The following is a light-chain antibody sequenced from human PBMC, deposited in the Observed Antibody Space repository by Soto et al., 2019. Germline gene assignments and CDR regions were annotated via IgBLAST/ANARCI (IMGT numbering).Light chain of an antibody. CDR3: LHLNRYPLT. V-gene: IGKV1-9*01. Sequence: DIQLTQSPSFLSASVGDRVTITCRASQGSSTYSAWYQQKPGKAPKLLIYAASTLQSGVPSRFSGSGSGTEFTLTISSLQPEDFATYYCLHLNRYPLTFGGGTTVAIK. CDR2: AAS. J-gene: IGKJ4*01. CDR1: QGSSTY.